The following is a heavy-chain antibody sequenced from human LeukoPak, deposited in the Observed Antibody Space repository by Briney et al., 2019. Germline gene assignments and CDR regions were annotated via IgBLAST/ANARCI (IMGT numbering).Heavy chain of an antibody. D-gene: IGHD3-22*01. CDR2: INHSGST. J-gene: IGHJ5*02. CDR3: ARVPRPYYYDQHPLYWFDP. Sequence: PSETLSLTCAVYGGSFSGYYWSWIRQPPGKGLEWIGEINHSGSTNYNPSLKSRVTISVDTSKNQFSLKLTSVTAADTAVYYCARVPRPYYYDQHPLYWFDPWGQGTLVTVSS. CDR1: GGSFSGYY. V-gene: IGHV4-34*01.